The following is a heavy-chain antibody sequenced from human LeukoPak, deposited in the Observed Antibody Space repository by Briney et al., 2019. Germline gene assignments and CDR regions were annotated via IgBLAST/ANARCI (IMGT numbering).Heavy chain of an antibody. D-gene: IGHD2-15*01. V-gene: IGHV4-59*08. CDR2: IYYSGST. CDR3: ARHPRDCSGGSCYRIFDY. J-gene: IGHJ4*02. Sequence: SETLPLTCTVSGGSISSDYWSWIRQPPGKGLEWIGYIYYSGSTNYNPSLKSRVTISVDTSKNQFSLKLSSVTAADTAVYYCARHPRDCSGGSCYRIFDYWGQGTLVTVSS. CDR1: GGSISSDY.